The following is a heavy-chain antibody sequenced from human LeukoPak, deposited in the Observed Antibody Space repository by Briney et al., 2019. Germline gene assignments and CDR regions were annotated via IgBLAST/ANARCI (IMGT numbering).Heavy chain of an antibody. Sequence: GESLRLSCAASGFTFSNYAMSWVRQAPGKGLEWVSGVSGSGGVTYHAESVKGRFTISRDNSKNTLHLQMNSLRAEDTAVYYCETFLAIVTARDSLYFQHWGQGTLVTVSS. CDR3: ETFLAIVTARDSLYFQH. CDR2: VSGSGGVT. CDR1: GFTFSNYA. J-gene: IGHJ1*01. D-gene: IGHD3-3*02. V-gene: IGHV3-23*01.